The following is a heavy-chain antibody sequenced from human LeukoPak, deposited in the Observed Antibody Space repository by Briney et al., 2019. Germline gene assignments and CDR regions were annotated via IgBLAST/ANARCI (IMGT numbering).Heavy chain of an antibody. CDR2: IGAYNGNT. J-gene: IGHJ6*03. Sequence: ASVKVSCKASGYTFTSYGISWVRQAPGQGLEWMGWIGAYNGNTNYAQKLQGRVTMTTDTSTSTAYMELRSLRSDDTAVYYCARLSRYCSSTSCGYYYYYYMDVWGKGTTVTVSS. CDR1: GYTFTSYG. D-gene: IGHD2-2*01. V-gene: IGHV1-18*01. CDR3: ARLSRYCSSTSCGYYYYYYMDV.